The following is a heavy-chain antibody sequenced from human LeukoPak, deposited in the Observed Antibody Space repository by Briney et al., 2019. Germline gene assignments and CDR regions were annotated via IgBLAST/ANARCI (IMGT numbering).Heavy chain of an antibody. V-gene: IGHV4-59*01. CDR2: IYYSGST. Sequence: SETLSPTCTVSGGSISSYYWSWIRQPPGKGLEWIGYIYYSGSTNYNPSLKSRVTISVNTSKNQFSLKLSSVTAADTAVYYCAREGYDFWSGPSHHYYGMDVWGQGTTVTVSS. J-gene: IGHJ6*02. CDR3: AREGYDFWSGPSHHYYGMDV. CDR1: GGSISSYY. D-gene: IGHD3-3*01.